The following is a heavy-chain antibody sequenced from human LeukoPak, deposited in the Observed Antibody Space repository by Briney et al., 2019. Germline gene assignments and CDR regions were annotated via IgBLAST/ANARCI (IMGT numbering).Heavy chain of an antibody. J-gene: IGHJ4*02. V-gene: IGHV3-21*01. CDR2: ISSSSSYI. CDR1: GFTFSSYS. D-gene: IGHD3-22*01. CDR3: RGEYYDSSGYYDY. Sequence: GGSLRLSCAASGFTFSSYSMNWVRQAPGKGLEWVSSISSSSSYIYYADSVEGRFTISRDNSKNTLYLQVNSLRAEDTAVYYCRGEYYDSSGYYDYWGQGTLVTVSS.